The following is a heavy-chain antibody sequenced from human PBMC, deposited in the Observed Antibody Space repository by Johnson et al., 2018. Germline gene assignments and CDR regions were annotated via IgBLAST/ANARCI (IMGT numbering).Heavy chain of an antibody. D-gene: IGHD1-26*01. V-gene: IGHV3-49*05. CDR3: TSDPSGRQHWEDGFET. Sequence: VQLVQSGGGLVKPGRSLRLSCTASGFTFGDYAMSWFRQAPGKGLEWVCFIRSKVSGGAAEYAASVKGRFTISRDDSKSIAYHKMNSLKTEDTAMYYCTSDPSGRQHWEDGFETWGHGTMVTVSS. CDR1: GFTFGDYA. CDR2: IRSKVSGGAA. J-gene: IGHJ3*02.